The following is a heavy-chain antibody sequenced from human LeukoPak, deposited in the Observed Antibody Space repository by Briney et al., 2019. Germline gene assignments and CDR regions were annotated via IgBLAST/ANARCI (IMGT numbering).Heavy chain of an antibody. V-gene: IGHV3-30-3*01. CDR3: ARVALMYSSSPLDY. J-gene: IGHJ4*02. CDR2: ISYDGSNK. CDR1: GFTFSSYA. Sequence: SGGSLRLSCAASGFTFSSYAMHWVRQAPGKGLEWVAVISYDGSNKYYADSVEGRFTISRDNSKNTLYLQMNSLRAEDTAVYYCARVALMYSSSPLDYWGQGTLVTVSS. D-gene: IGHD6-6*01.